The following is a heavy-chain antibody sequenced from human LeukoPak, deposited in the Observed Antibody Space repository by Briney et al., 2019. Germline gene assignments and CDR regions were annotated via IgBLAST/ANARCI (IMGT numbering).Heavy chain of an antibody. CDR1: GGSISSGDYY. CDR3: ARDGSNWSNDYYHGVDV. Sequence: SQTLSLTCTVSGGSISSGDYYWSWIRQPPGKGLEWIGYIYYSGSTYYNPSLKSRVTISVDTSKNQFSLKLSSVTAADTAVYYCARDGSNWSNDYYHGVDVWGQGTTVTVSS. D-gene: IGHD4-11*01. J-gene: IGHJ6*02. V-gene: IGHV4-30-4*01. CDR2: IYYSGST.